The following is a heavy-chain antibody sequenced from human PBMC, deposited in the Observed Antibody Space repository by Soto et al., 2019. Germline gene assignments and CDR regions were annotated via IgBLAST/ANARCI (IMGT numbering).Heavy chain of an antibody. V-gene: IGHV3-30*18. D-gene: IGHD3-22*01. CDR3: AKLYYDSSGPVDAFDI. CDR1: GFTFSSYG. Sequence: QVQLVESGGGVVQPGRSLRLSCAASGFTFSSYGMHWVRQAPGKGLEWVAVIAYDGSNKYYADSVKGRVTISRDNSKNXLDLQMNSMRAEDTAVYYCAKLYYDSSGPVDAFDIWGQGTMVTVSS. CDR2: IAYDGSNK. J-gene: IGHJ3*02.